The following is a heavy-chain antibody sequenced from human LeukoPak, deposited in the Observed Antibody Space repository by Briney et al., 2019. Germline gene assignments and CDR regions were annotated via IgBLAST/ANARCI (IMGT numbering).Heavy chain of an antibody. V-gene: IGHV3-53*01. Sequence: GGSLRLSYPASGPTVSSICTSCVRQAPGKGLEWVSVIYTGGSTYYADSVKGRFTISRDNSKSTLYLQMNSLRAEDTAVYYCASSGGVEVRTPCGHGTLVTVSS. D-gene: IGHD3-16*01. CDR3: ASSGGVEVRTP. J-gene: IGHJ5*02. CDR1: GPTVSSIC. CDR2: IYTGGST.